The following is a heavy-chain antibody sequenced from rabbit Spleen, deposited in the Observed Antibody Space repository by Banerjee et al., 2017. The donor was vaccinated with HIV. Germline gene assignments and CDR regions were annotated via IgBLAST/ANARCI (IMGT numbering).Heavy chain of an antibody. CDR3: ARDGAGGSYFNL. V-gene: IGHV1S45*01. Sequence: QEHLEESGGDLVKPEGSLTLTCTASGFSFSNDYDMCWVRQAPGKGLEWIACIDTGSSGFTYFATWAKGRFTCSKTSSTTVTLQMTRLTAADTATYFCARDGAGGSYFNLWGPGTLVTVS. CDR2: IDTGSSGFT. D-gene: IGHD8-1*01. J-gene: IGHJ4*01. CDR1: GFSFSNDYD.